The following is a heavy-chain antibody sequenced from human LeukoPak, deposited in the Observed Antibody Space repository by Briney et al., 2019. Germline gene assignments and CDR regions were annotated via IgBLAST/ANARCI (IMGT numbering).Heavy chain of an antibody. CDR1: GGSFSGYY. CDR3: ARDPRYGSGSYPYYYYYYMDV. J-gene: IGHJ6*03. V-gene: IGHV4-34*01. D-gene: IGHD3-10*01. Sequence: KASETLSLTCAVYGGSFSGYYWSWIRQPPGKGLEWIGEINHSGNTNSNPSLKSRVTMSVDTSKNQFSLKLSSVTAADTAVYSCARDPRYGSGSYPYYYYYYMDVWGKGTTVTVSS. CDR2: INHSGNT.